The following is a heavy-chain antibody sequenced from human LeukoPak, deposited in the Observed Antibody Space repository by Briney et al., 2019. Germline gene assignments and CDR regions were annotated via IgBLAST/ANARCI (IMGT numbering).Heavy chain of an antibody. CDR3: ARGPPVVTPSVDY. J-gene: IGHJ4*02. CDR2: IIPILGIA. CDR1: GYTFTSYY. V-gene: IGHV1-69*02. Sequence: ASVKVSCKASGYTFTSYYMHWVRQAPGQGLEWMGRIIPILGIANYAQKFQGRVTITADKSTSTAYMELSSLRSEDTAVYYCARGPPVVTPSVDYWGQGTLVTVSS. D-gene: IGHD4-23*01.